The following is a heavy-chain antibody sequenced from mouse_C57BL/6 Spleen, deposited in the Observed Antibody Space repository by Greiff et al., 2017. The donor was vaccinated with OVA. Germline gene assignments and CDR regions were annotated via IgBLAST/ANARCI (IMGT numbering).Heavy chain of an antibody. CDR3: ARWGYDGYYARYFDV. J-gene: IGHJ1*03. D-gene: IGHD2-3*01. V-gene: IGHV1-53*01. CDR1: GYTFTSYW. CDR2: INPSNGGT. Sequence: QVQLQQPGTELVKPGASVTLSCKASGYTFTSYWMHWVKQRPGQGLEWIGNINPSNGGTNYNEKFKSKATLTVDKSSSTAYMQLSSLTSEDSAVYYGARWGYDGYYARYFDVWGTGTTVTVSS.